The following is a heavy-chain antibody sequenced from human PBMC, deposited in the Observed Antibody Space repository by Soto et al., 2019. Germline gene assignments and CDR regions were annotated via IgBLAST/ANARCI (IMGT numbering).Heavy chain of an antibody. CDR1: GFSLSNARMG. Sequence: VFSKESGPVLVKPTETLTLTCTVSGFSLSNARMGVSWIRQPPGKALEWLAHIFSNDEKSYSTSLKSRLTISKDTSKSQVVLTMTNMDPVDTATYYCARIPNSGSYYYYYGMDVWGQGTTVTVSS. V-gene: IGHV2-26*01. CDR3: ARIPNSGSYYYYYGMDV. D-gene: IGHD1-26*01. J-gene: IGHJ6*02. CDR2: IFSNDEK.